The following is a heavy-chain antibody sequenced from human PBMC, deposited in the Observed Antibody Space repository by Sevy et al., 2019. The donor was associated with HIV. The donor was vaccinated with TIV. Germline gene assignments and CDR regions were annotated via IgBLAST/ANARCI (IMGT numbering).Heavy chain of an antibody. CDR2: IIPILGTV. V-gene: IGHV1-69*13. Sequence: ASVKVSCKASGGTFSSYGISWVRQAPGQGLEWMGGIIPILGTVNYAQKFQGRVTMTADESTKTAYMELSSLRSEDTAVYYCARGGGNGWYYFDYWGQGTLVTVSS. CDR3: ARGGGNGWYYFDY. CDR1: GGTFSSYG. J-gene: IGHJ4*02. D-gene: IGHD6-19*01.